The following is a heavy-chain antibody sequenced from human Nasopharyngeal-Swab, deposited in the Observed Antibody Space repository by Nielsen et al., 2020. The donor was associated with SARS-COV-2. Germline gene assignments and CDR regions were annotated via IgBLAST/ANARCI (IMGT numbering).Heavy chain of an antibody. D-gene: IGHD3-3*01. CDR1: GGSISSSSYY. CDR3: ASRKLDFWSGYYTGQWFDP. Sequence: SETLSLTCTVSGGSISSSSYYWGWIRQPPGKGLEWIGSISYSGSTYYNPSLTSRVTISVDTSKNQFSLKLSSVTAADTAVYYCASRKLDFWSGYYTGQWFDPWGQGTLVTVSS. CDR2: ISYSGST. V-gene: IGHV4-39*01. J-gene: IGHJ5*02.